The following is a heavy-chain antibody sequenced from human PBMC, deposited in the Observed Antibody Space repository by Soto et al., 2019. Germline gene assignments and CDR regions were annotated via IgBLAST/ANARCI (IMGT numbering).Heavy chain of an antibody. V-gene: IGHV3-73*01. J-gene: IGHJ4*02. CDR3: TRLQSDSCSGGSCYFDY. D-gene: IGHD2-15*01. CDR2: IKSKASSYAT. CDR1: GLTFRGSA. Sequence: SLRLSCAASGLTFRGSAMHWVRQASGKGLEWVSRIKSKASSYATAYAASVKGRFTISRDDSKNTAYLQMNSLKTEDTAVYYCTRLQSDSCSGGSCYFDYWGQGTLVTVSS.